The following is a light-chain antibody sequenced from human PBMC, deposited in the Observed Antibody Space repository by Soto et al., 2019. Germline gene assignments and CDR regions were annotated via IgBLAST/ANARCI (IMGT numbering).Light chain of an antibody. CDR2: GAS. CDR3: QQYGGSPWT. CDR1: QTVSKNF. J-gene: IGKJ1*01. Sequence: EIVLTQSPGTLSLSPGERATLSCRASQTVSKNFLAWYQQKPGQAPRLLIYGASTTTTGIPGRFSGSGSVTDFTLTINRLEPEDFSVYYCQQYGGSPWTFGQGTKVEI. V-gene: IGKV3-20*01.